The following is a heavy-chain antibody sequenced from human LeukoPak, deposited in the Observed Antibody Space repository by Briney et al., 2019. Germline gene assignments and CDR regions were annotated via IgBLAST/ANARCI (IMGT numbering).Heavy chain of an antibody. Sequence: EASVKVSCKASGYTFTSYGISWVRQAPGQGLEWMGWISAYNGNTNYAQKLQGRVTMTTDTSTSTAYMELSSLRSEDTAVYYCAREGFESGVVIIGSFDYWGQGTLVTVSS. J-gene: IGHJ4*02. CDR2: ISAYNGNT. D-gene: IGHD3-3*01. CDR1: GYTFTSYG. V-gene: IGHV1-18*01. CDR3: AREGFESGVVIIGSFDY.